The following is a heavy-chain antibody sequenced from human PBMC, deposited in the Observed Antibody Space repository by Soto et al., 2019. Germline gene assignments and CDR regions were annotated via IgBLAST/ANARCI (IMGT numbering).Heavy chain of an antibody. V-gene: IGHV4-39*01. CDR2: IYYSGNT. CDR1: GGSISRNSYY. Sequence: QMQLQESGPGLVKPSETLSLTCTVSGGSISRNSYYCGWIRQPPGKVLEWIGSIYYSGNTYYNPSLMSRVTISVDTSKNQFSLKLSSVTAADTAVYYCARHDWNGVDYWGQGTLVTVSS. CDR3: ARHDWNGVDY. J-gene: IGHJ4*02. D-gene: IGHD1-1*01.